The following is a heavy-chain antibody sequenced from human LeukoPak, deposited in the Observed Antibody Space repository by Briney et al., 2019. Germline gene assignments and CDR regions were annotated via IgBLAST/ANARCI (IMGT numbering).Heavy chain of an antibody. CDR1: GFTFSSYA. CDR3: AKDPSNCSSTSCNYLDY. CDR2: ISGSGGST. J-gene: IGHJ4*02. Sequence: GGSLRLSCAASGFTFSSYAMSWVRQAPGKGLEWVSAISGSGGSTYYADSVKGRFTISRDNSKNTLYLQMNSLRAEDTAVYYCAKDPSNCSSTSCNYLDYWGQGTLVTVSS. D-gene: IGHD2-2*01. V-gene: IGHV3-23*01.